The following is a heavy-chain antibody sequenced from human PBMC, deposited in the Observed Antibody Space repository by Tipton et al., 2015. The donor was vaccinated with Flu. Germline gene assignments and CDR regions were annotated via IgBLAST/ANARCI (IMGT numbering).Heavy chain of an antibody. CDR1: GGSISSSSHY. CDR2: IYYSGTT. D-gene: IGHD1-1*01. V-gene: IGHV4-39*07. CDR3: ARDLWNDRRAYYYYGVDV. J-gene: IGHJ6*02. Sequence: TLSLTCTVSGGSISSSSHYWGWVRQPPGKGLEWIGSIYYSGTTYYNPSLKSRVTISVDSSRNEFSLTLASLTAADTAVYYCARDLWNDRRAYYYYGVDVWGQGTTVTVSS.